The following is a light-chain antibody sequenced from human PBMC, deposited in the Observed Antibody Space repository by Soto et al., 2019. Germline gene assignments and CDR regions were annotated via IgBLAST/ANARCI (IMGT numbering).Light chain of an antibody. Sequence: DIQMTQSPSSLSASVGDRVTITCRASQGISNYLAWSQQKPGKVPNLPIYAASTLHSGVPSRFSGSGSGTDFTLTISSLQPEDVATYYCQKYESDPFTFGPGTKVEIK. CDR2: AAS. CDR3: QKYESDPFT. J-gene: IGKJ3*01. CDR1: QGISNY. V-gene: IGKV1-27*01.